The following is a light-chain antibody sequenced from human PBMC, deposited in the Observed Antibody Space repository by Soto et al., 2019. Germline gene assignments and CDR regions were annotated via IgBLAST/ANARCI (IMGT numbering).Light chain of an antibody. CDR1: SSNIGAGYD. Sequence: VVTQPPSVSGAPGQRVTISCTGTSSNIGAGYDVHWYQHLPGTAPKLLIYGNTIRPSGVPDRFSGSKSGTSASLAITGLQAEDEADYYCQSYDRSLRGYVFGTGTKVTVL. J-gene: IGLJ1*01. V-gene: IGLV1-40*01. CDR3: QSYDRSLRGYV. CDR2: GNT.